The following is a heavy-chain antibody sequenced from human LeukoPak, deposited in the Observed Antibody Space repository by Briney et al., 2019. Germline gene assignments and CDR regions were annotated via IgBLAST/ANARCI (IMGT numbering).Heavy chain of an antibody. Sequence: GRSLRLSCAASGFTFSSYPMHWVRQAPGKGLEWVTVASYNGNNKYYADSVQGRFTISRDNSKNTLYLQMNSLRAEDTAVYYCARDLAWDSKSGYYYYGMDVWGQGTTVTVSS. D-gene: IGHD3-22*01. CDR2: ASYNGNNK. V-gene: IGHV3-30-3*01. J-gene: IGHJ6*02. CDR1: GFTFSSYP. CDR3: ARDLAWDSKSGYYYYGMDV.